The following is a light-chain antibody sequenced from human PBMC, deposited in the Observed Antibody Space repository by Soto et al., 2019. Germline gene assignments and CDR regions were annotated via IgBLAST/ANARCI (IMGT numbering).Light chain of an antibody. J-gene: IGKJ2*01. CDR3: PQISSPPCFP. V-gene: IGKV4-1*01. Sequence: IVMTQSPDSLAASLGERATINCKSSQSVFKGSNNKDCLAWYSQKPGQPPKLLLYWASTRESGVPDRFSGSESETDFTLTISSLQAEDVAIYYCPQISSPPCFPFAQGTKVDIK. CDR2: WAS. CDR1: QSVFKGSNNKDC.